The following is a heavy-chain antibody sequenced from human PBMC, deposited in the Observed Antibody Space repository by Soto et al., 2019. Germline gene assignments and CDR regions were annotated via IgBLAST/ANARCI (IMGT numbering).Heavy chain of an antibody. Sequence: SETLSLTCAVYGGSFSGYYWSWIRQPPGKGLEWIGEINHSGSTNYNPSLKSRVTISVDTSKNQFSLKLSSVTAADTAVYYCARDCSSTSRDKYFFYYWAQGTLVTGSS. CDR2: INHSGST. D-gene: IGHD2-2*02. CDR3: ARDCSSTSRDKYFFYY. CDR1: GGSFSGYY. J-gene: IGHJ4*02. V-gene: IGHV4-34*01.